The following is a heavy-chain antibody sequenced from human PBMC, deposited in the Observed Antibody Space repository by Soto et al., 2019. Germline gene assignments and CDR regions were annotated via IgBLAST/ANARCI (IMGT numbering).Heavy chain of an antibody. CDR3: ARDSPPADY. Sequence: QVQLVQSGAEVKKPGASVKVSCKASGYIFASYAISWVRQAPGQGLEWMGWISAYNGNTNYAQKLQGRVTMTTDTSTRTAYMEPRSLRSDDTAVYYCARDSPPADYWGQGTLVTVSS. J-gene: IGHJ4*02. V-gene: IGHV1-18*01. CDR1: GYIFASYA. CDR2: ISAYNGNT.